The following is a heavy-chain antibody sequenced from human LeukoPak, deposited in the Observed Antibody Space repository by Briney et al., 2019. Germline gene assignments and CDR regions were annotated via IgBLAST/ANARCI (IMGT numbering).Heavy chain of an antibody. CDR2: IYTSGST. CDR1: GGSISSSSYY. J-gene: IGHJ4*02. CDR3: ARTPAPYDSSGYPLDY. V-gene: IGHV4-61*02. D-gene: IGHD3-22*01. Sequence: SETLSLTCTVSGGSISSSSYYWGWIRQPAGKGLEWIGRIYTSGSTNYNPSLKSRVTISVDTSKNQFSLKLSSVTAADTVVYYCARTPAPYDSSGYPLDYWGQGTLVTVSS.